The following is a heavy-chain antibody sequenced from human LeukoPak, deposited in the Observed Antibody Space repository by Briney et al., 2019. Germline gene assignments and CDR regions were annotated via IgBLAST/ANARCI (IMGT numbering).Heavy chain of an antibody. J-gene: IGHJ4*02. V-gene: IGHV3-23*01. CDR3: AKDHMSSPVTYGYSFDS. D-gene: IGHD5-18*01. CDR1: GFTFTNYA. CDR2: ISGSGTRT. Sequence: PGGSLRLSRAASGFTFTNYAMSWVRQAPGKGLEWVSAISGSGTRTYYADSVKGRFTISRDNSKSTLYLQMSSLRAEDTAVYYCAKDHMSSPVTYGYSFDSWGQGTLVTVSS.